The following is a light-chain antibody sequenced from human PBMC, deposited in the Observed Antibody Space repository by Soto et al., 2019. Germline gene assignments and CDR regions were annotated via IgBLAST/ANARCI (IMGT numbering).Light chain of an antibody. J-gene: IGKJ1*01. V-gene: IGKV3-15*01. CDR3: QQYNNWPQT. CDR2: GAS. CDR1: QSVDTN. Sequence: EAVLTQSPATLSVSPGERATLSCRASQSVDTNLAWYQQRPGQAPRLLIYGASKRAIGLPARFSGSGSGTEFTLTITSLQSEDFAVYYCQQYNNWPQTFGQGTKVEIK.